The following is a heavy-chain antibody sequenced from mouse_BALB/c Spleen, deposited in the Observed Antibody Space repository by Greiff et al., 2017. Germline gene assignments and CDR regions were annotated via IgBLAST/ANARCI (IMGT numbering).Heavy chain of an antibody. CDR3: ARSTYYGSSQFAY. CDR1: GYTFTSYY. CDR2: IYPGNVNT. V-gene: IGHV1S56*01. Sequence: QVQLQQSGPELVKPGASVRISCKASGYTFTSYYIHWVKQRPGQGLEWIGWIYPGNVNTKYNEKFKGKATLTADKSSSTAYMQLSSLTSEDSAVYFCARSTYYGSSQFAYWGQGTLVTVSA. J-gene: IGHJ3*01. D-gene: IGHD1-1*01.